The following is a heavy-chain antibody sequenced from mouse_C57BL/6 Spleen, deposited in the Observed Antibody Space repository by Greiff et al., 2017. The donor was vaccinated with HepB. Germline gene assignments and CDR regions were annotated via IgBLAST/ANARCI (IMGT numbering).Heavy chain of an antibody. Sequence: VQLQQSGPELVKPGASVKISCKASGYSFTGYYMNWVKQSPEKSLEWIGEINPSTGGTTYNQKFKAKATLTVDKSSSTAYMQLKSLTSEDSAVYYCARWVDWDRFAYWGQGTLVTVSA. V-gene: IGHV1-42*01. D-gene: IGHD4-1*01. CDR2: INPSTGGT. CDR3: ARWVDWDRFAY. J-gene: IGHJ3*01. CDR1: GYSFTGYY.